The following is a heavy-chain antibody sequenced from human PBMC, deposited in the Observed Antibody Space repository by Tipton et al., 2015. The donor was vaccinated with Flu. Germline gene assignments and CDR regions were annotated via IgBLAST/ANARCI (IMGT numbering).Heavy chain of an antibody. CDR1: GGSISSGSYY. V-gene: IGHV4-31*03. D-gene: IGHD2-8*01. J-gene: IGHJ5*02. CDR3: ARGVGTLCTKTPCLGGVWFDP. Sequence: TLSLTCSVSGGSISSGSYYWSWMRQHPGKGLEWIGYIYYNSGATHYNPSLQSRLTISLDTSKNQFSLKLKSVTAADTAVYYCARGVGTLCTKTPCLGGVWFDPWGQGIPVTVSS. CDR2: IYYNSGAT.